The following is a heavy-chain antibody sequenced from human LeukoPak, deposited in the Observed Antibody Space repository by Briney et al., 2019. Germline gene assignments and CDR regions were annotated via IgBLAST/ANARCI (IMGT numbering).Heavy chain of an antibody. CDR2: ISSSGSTI. J-gene: IGHJ4*02. Sequence: GGSLRLSCAASGFTLSSYEMNWVRQAPGKGLEWVSYISSSGSTIYYADSVKGRLTISRYNAKNSLYLQMNSLRAEDTAVYYCASGVTIFGVVRFDYWGQGTLVTVSS. CDR3: ASGVTIFGVVRFDY. V-gene: IGHV3-48*03. D-gene: IGHD3-3*01. CDR1: GFTLSSYE.